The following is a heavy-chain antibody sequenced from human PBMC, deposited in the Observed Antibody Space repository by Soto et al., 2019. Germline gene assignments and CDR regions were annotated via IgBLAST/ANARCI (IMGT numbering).Heavy chain of an antibody. CDR1: GFTFNTYD. Sequence: EVQLVESGGGLVQPGGSLRLSCAASGFTFNTYDMNWVRQAPGKGLEWVSSITTSSAYIYYADSLKGRITISRDNAKNSLFLQRNSLRAEDTAVYYCVRSGTARLLRHSWFDTWGQGTLVTVSS. J-gene: IGHJ5*02. CDR2: ITTSSAYI. V-gene: IGHV3-21*01. D-gene: IGHD2-21*01. CDR3: VRSGTARLLRHSWFDT.